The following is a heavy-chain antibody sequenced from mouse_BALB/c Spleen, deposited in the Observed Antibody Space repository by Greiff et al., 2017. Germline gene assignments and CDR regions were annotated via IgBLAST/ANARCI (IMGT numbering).Heavy chain of an antibody. D-gene: IGHD1-1*01. Sequence: VQLQQSGPELVKPGASVKMSCKASGYTFTSYVMHWVKQKPGQGLEWIGYINPYNDGTKYNEKFKGKATLTSDKSSSTAYMELSSLTSEDSAVYYCARAREDYGSSYAMDYWGQGTSVTVSS. CDR3: ARAREDYGSSYAMDY. CDR1: GYTFTSYV. CDR2: INPYNDGT. J-gene: IGHJ4*01. V-gene: IGHV1-14*01.